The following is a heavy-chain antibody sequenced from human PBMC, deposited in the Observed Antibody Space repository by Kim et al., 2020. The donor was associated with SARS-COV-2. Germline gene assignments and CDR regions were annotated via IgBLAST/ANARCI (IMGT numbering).Heavy chain of an antibody. D-gene: IGHD2-15*01. J-gene: IGHJ6*02. CDR3: AKDLMTGRYCSGGGCYYYGMDV. CDR2: INWDGSNR. CDR1: GFTFDDYT. V-gene: IGHV3-43*01. Sequence: GGSLRLSCAASGFTFDDYTMHWVRQAPGKGLEWVSLINWDGSNRYYADSVKGRFTISRDNSKNSLYLQMNGLTTEDTALYYCAKDLMTGRYCSGGGCYYYGMDVWGQGTTVTVSS.